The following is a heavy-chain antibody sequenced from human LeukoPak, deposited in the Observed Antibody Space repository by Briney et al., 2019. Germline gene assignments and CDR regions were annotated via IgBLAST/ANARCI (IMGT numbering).Heavy chain of an antibody. CDR1: GFTFSSYA. D-gene: IGHD2-2*01. Sequence: GGSLRLSCAASGFTFSSYAMSWVRQAPGKGLEWVSAISGSGGSTYCADSVKGRFTISRDNSKNTLYLQMNSLRAEDTAVYYCAKDRLIVVVPAAQNWFDPWGQGTLVTVSS. V-gene: IGHV3-23*01. J-gene: IGHJ5*02. CDR3: AKDRLIVVVPAAQNWFDP. CDR2: ISGSGGST.